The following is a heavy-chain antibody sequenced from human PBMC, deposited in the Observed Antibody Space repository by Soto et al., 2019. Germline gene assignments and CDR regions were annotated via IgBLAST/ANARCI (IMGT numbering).Heavy chain of an antibody. J-gene: IGHJ4*02. CDR3: AREPYRFSFDY. CDR1: GFTFSSYG. CDR2: IWYDGSNK. V-gene: IGHV3-33*01. Sequence: QPGGSLRLSCAASGFTFSSYGMHWVRQAPGKGLEWVAVIWYDGSNKYYADSVKGRFTISRDNSKNTLYLQMNSLRAEDTAVYYCAREPYRFSFDYWGQGTLVTVSS. D-gene: IGHD3-16*02.